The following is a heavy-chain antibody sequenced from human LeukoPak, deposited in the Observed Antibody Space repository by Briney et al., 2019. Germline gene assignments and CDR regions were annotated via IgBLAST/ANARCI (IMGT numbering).Heavy chain of an antibody. Sequence: ASVKVSCKVSGYTLTELSMHWVRQAPGKGLEWMGGFDPEDGETIYAQKFQGRVTMTEDTSTDTAYMELSSLRSEDTAVYYCATDRGEWGLPLWHYWGQGTLVTVSS. CDR1: GYTLTELS. J-gene: IGHJ4*02. V-gene: IGHV1-24*01. D-gene: IGHD1-26*01. CDR3: ATDRGEWGLPLWHY. CDR2: FDPEDGET.